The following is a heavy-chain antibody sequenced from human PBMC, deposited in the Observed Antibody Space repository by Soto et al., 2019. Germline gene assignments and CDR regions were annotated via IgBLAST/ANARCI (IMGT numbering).Heavy chain of an antibody. J-gene: IGHJ4*01. CDR1: GGCFTGNNW. Sequence: SETLSLTFAVSGGCFTGNNWGSWVRQPPGQGLEWSGEIHRTGSTNYNPSLKSRVTISLDKSDNQFSLQVTPLTAADTAVYYCASRDPGTSVDYWGQGTLVTVSS. CDR2: IHRTGST. CDR3: ASRDPGTSVDY. D-gene: IGHD1-7*01. V-gene: IGHV4-4*02.